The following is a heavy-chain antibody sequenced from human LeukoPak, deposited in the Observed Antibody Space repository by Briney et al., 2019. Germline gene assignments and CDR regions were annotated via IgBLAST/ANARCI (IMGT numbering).Heavy chain of an antibody. J-gene: IGHJ5*02. CDR3: ARGGCSSTSCYPPPPNWFDP. CDR2: ISAYNGNT. D-gene: IGHD2-2*01. V-gene: IGHV1-18*04. CDR1: GYTFTSYG. Sequence: ASVKVSCKASGYTFTSYGISWVRQAPGQGLEWMGWISAYNGNTNYAQKLQGRVTMTTDTSTSTAHMELRSLRSDDTAVYYCARGGCSSTSCYPPPPNWFDPWGQGTLVTVSS.